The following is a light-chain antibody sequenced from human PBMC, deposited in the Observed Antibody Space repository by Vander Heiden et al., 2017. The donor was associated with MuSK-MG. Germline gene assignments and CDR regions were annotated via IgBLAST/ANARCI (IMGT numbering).Light chain of an antibody. CDR2: KAS. Sequence: DIQMTQSPSTLSASVGDRVTITCRASQSISSWLAWYQQKPGKAPKLLIYKASSLESGVPSSFSGSGSGTEFTLTISSLQPDDFATYYCQQDYSYRWTFGQGTKVEIK. CDR1: QSISSW. CDR3: QQDYSYRWT. V-gene: IGKV1-5*03. J-gene: IGKJ1*01.